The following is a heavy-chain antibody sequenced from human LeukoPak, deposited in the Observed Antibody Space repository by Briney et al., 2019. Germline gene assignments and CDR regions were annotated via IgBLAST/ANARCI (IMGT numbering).Heavy chain of an antibody. CDR3: ARGLPGCSSTSCYYYGMDV. J-gene: IGHJ6*02. Sequence: GGSLRLSCTTSGFTFRSYWMSWLRQAPGKGLEWVANIKQDGSQKYYVGSVKGRFTISRDNAKNSVSLEMNSLSAEDTAVYYCARGLPGCSSTSCYYYGMDVWGQGTTVTVSS. V-gene: IGHV3-7*01. CDR2: IKQDGSQK. CDR1: GFTFRSYW. D-gene: IGHD2-2*01.